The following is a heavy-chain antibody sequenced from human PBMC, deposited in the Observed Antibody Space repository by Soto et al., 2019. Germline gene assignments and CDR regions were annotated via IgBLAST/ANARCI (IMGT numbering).Heavy chain of an antibody. J-gene: IGHJ6*02. CDR1: GYTFTSYA. Sequence: QVQLVQSGAEEKKPGASVKVSCKASGYTFTSYAMHWVRQAPGQRLEWMGWINAGNGNTKYSQKFQGRVTITRDTSASTAYMELSSLRSEDTAVYYCARMGYGDYDEMKGYYYYGMDVWGQGTTVTVSS. CDR2: INAGNGNT. CDR3: ARMGYGDYDEMKGYYYYGMDV. V-gene: IGHV1-3*05. D-gene: IGHD4-17*01.